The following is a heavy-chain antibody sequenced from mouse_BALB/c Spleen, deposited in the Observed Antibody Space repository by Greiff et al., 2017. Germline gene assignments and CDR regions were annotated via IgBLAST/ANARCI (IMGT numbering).Heavy chain of an antibody. CDR1: GYAFSSYW. CDR3: ARLAPGDYFDY. CDR2: IYPGDGDT. J-gene: IGHJ2*01. V-gene: IGHV1-80*01. Sequence: VQLQQSGAELVRPGSSVKISCKASGYAFSSYWMNWVKQRPGQGLEWIGQIYPGDGDTNYNGKFKGKATLTADKSSSTAYMQLSSLTSEDSAVYFCARLAPGDYFDYWGQGTTLTVSS.